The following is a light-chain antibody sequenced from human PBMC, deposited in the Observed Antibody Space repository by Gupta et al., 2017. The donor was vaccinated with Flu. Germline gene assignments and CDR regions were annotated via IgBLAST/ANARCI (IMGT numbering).Light chain of an antibody. Sequence: DVVMTHSPFSLPVTPGEPASISCRSSQRLLHSNGYNYFDWYLQKPGQSPQLLIYLGSNRASGVPDRFSGSGSGTDSTLKISRVEADDVGVYYCMQALQTPTFGQGTKVEIK. CDR3: MQALQTPT. CDR1: QRLLHSNGYNY. J-gene: IGKJ1*01. CDR2: LGS. V-gene: IGKV2-28*01.